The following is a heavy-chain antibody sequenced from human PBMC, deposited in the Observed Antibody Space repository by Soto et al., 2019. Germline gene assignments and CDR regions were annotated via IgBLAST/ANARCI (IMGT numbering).Heavy chain of an antibody. V-gene: IGHV1-58*01. D-gene: IGHD5-12*01. J-gene: IGHJ4*02. CDR3: AAEGSGYGYYY. CDR2: IVVGSGNT. CDR1: GFTFTSSA. Sequence: QMQLVQSGPEVKKPGTSVKVSCKASGFTFTSSAVQWVRQARGQRLEWIGWIVVGSGNTNYAQKFQERVTITRDMSTSTAYMELSSLRSEDTAVYYCAAEGSGYGYYYWGQGTLVTVSS.